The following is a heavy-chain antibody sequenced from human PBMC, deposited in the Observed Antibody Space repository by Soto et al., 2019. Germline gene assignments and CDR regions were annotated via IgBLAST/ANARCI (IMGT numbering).Heavy chain of an antibody. J-gene: IGHJ6*02. CDR3: AREGINGHPYYGMDV. CDR2: VYYSGSI. Sequence: ASETLSVTCTVSGGSISSYYWSWIRQPPGKGLEWIGYVYYSGSINYNPSLKSRVTIAVDTSKNHFSLKLTSVTAADTAVYYCAREGINGHPYYGMDVWGQGTPVTVSS. V-gene: IGHV4-59*01. D-gene: IGHD1-20*01. CDR1: GGSISSYY.